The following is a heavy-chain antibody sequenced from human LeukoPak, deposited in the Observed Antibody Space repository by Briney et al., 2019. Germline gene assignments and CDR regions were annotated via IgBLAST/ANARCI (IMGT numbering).Heavy chain of an antibody. CDR3: ARVYVRSGYYPTMIDY. CDR2: IYYSGST. J-gene: IGHJ4*02. CDR1: GGSISSGDYY. D-gene: IGHD3-22*01. V-gene: IGHV4-30-4*01. Sequence: SQTLSLTCTVSGGSISSGDYYWSWIRQPPGKGLEWIGYIYYSGSTYYNPSLKSRVTISVDTSKNQFSLKLSSVTAADTAVYYCARVYVRSGYYPTMIDYWGQGTLVTLSS.